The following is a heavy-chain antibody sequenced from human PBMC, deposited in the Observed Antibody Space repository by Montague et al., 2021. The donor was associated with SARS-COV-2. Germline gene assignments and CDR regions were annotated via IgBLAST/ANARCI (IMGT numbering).Heavy chain of an antibody. CDR2: IKEDGSER. D-gene: IGHD4/OR15-4a*01. CDR1: GFTFSSYW. CDR3: ARGLSLDY. J-gene: IGHJ4*02. Sequence: SLRLSCAASGFTFSSYWMTWVRQAPGKGLEWVANIKEDGSERYCVDSVKGRLTISRDNAKNSLYLQMSSLSVEDTAVYYCARGLSLDYWGQGTLVTVSS. V-gene: IGHV3-7*03.